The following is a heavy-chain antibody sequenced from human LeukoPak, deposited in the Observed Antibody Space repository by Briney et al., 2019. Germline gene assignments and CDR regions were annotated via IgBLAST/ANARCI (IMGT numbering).Heavy chain of an antibody. D-gene: IGHD5-12*01. CDR3: ARAGYSGYDYDY. CDR2: IYYSGST. CDR1: GGSISSYY. Sequence: SETLSLTCTVSGGSISSYYWSWIRQPPGKGLEWIGYIYYSGSTNYNPSLKSRVTISVDTSKNQFSLKLSSVTAADTAVYYCARAGYSGYDYDYWGQGTLVTVSS. V-gene: IGHV4-59*01. J-gene: IGHJ4*02.